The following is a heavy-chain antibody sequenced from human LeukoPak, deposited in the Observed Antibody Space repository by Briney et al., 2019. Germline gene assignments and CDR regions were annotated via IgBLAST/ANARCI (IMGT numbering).Heavy chain of an antibody. CDR3: AHSRGSSSWSPYYYYYMDV. D-gene: IGHD6-13*01. J-gene: IGHJ6*03. V-gene: IGHV2-5*02. Sequence: ESGPTLVNPTQTLTLTCTFSGFSLSTSGVGVGWIRQPPGKALEWLALIYWDDDKRYSPSLKSRLTITKDTSKNQVVLTMTNMDPVDTATYYCAHSRGSSSWSPYYYYYMDVWGKGTTVTISS. CDR2: IYWDDDK. CDR1: GFSLSTSGVG.